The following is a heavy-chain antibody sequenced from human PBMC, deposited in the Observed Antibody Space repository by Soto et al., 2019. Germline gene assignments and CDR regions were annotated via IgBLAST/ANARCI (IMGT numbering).Heavy chain of an antibody. D-gene: IGHD1-26*01. J-gene: IGHJ4*02. Sequence: GASVKVSCKVSGYTLTELSMHWVRQAPGKGLEWMGGFDPEDGETIYAQKFQGRVTMTEDTSTDTAYMELSSLRSEDTAVYYCATWGYNWVGAKLFGRDYWGQGTLVTVSS. V-gene: IGHV1-24*01. CDR2: FDPEDGET. CDR1: GYTLTELS. CDR3: ATWGYNWVGAKLFGRDY.